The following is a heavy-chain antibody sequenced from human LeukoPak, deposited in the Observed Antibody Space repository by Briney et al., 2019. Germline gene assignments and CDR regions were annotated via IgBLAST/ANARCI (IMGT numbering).Heavy chain of an antibody. Sequence: GSVKGSCETSRYTFTSYALNCVRQAPGQERESMGWINTNSWNPKYAQGFTGRFVFSLDTSVSTAYLQICSLKAEDTGVYYCARGSRVVPAAMPGRNYYGMDVWGKGTTVTVSS. CDR1: RYTFTSYA. CDR3: ARGSRVVPAAMPGRNYYGMDV. J-gene: IGHJ6*04. CDR2: INTNSWNP. D-gene: IGHD2-2*01. V-gene: IGHV7-4-1*01.